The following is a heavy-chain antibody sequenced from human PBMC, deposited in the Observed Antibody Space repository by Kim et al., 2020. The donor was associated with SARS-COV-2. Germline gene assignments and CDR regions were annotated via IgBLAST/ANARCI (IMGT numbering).Heavy chain of an antibody. CDR3: ARMAPFWSGYPPVDY. CDR2: IYYSGST. D-gene: IGHD3-3*01. J-gene: IGHJ4*02. CDR1: GGSISSSSYY. Sequence: SETLSLTCTVSGGSISSSSYYWGWIRQPPGKGLEWIGCIYYSGSTYYNPSLKSRVTISVYTSKNQFSLKLGSVTAADTAVYYCARMAPFWSGYPPVDYWGQGTLVTVSS. V-gene: IGHV4-39*01.